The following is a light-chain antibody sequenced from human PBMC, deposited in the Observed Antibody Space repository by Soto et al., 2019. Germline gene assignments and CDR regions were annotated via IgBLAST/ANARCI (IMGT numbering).Light chain of an antibody. V-gene: IGLV2-14*01. J-gene: IGLJ3*02. CDR1: CRDIGVFDY. CDR3: HSYTTSTTRV. CDR2: GVS. Sequence: QSALPQHPPVSGSLGKSITTSCIGTCRDIGVFDYVSWYQHHPGKAPKVIIYGVSNLPSGVSNRFSGSKSGNTASLTISGLQAEDEADYYCHSYTTSTTRVFGGGTKLTVL.